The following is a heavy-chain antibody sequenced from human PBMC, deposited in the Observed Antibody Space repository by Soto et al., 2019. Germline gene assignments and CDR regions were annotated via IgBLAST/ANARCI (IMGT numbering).Heavy chain of an antibody. D-gene: IGHD2-2*02. Sequence: PGGPLRLSCAASGFTFSSYAMSWVRQAPGKGLEWVSAISGSGGSTYYADSVKGRFTISRDNSKNTLYLQMNSLRAEDTAVYYCAKDQGGAYTSHYGMDVWGQGTMVTVSS. CDR1: GFTFSSYA. CDR3: AKDQGGAYTSHYGMDV. V-gene: IGHV3-23*01. CDR2: ISGSGGST. J-gene: IGHJ6*02.